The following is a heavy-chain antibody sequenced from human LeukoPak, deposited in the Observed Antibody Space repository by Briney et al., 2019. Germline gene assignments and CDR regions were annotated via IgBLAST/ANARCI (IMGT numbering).Heavy chain of an antibody. V-gene: IGHV1-8*03. CDR2: MNPNSGNT. CDR3: ARDLAGDCSSTGGSLFDP. Sequence: ASVKVSCKASGYTFTSYDINWVRQATGQGLEWVGWMNPNSGNTGYAQKFQGRVTITRNTSISTAYMELSSLRSEDTAVYYCARDLAGDCSSTGGSLFDPWGQGSLVTVSS. CDR1: GYTFTSYD. D-gene: IGHD2-2*01. J-gene: IGHJ5*02.